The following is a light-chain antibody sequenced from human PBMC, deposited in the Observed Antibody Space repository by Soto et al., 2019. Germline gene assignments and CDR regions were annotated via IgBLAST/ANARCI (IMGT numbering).Light chain of an antibody. CDR2: GAS. CDR3: QQYNNWLAWT. V-gene: IGKV3-15*01. Sequence: EIVMTQSPATLSVSPGERATLSCSASQSVSSNVAWYQQKPGQAPRLLIYGASNRATGIPARFSGSASGTEFTLTISSLQSEDFAVYCSQQYNNWLAWTFGQGTKVDI. J-gene: IGKJ1*01. CDR1: QSVSSN.